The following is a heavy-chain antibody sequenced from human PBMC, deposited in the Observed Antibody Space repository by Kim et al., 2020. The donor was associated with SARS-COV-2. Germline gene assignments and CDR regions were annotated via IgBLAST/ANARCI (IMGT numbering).Heavy chain of an antibody. V-gene: IGHV1-3*01. CDR3: AKDPRNDSSEFYSWFGP. D-gene: IGHD3-22*01. J-gene: IGHJ5*02. CDR2: INADNGDT. Sequence: ASVKVSCKTSGYTFSTHAVHWVRQAPGQRLEWMGWINADNGDTRYSQKFQGRVTITRDTSANTAYMELSGLRSDDTAVYFCAKDPRNDSSEFYSWFGPWGQGTLVTVSS. CDR1: GYTFSTHA.